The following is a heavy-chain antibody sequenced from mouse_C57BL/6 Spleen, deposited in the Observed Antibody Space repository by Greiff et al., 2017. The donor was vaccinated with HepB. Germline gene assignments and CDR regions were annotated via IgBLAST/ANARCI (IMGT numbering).Heavy chain of an antibody. V-gene: IGHV1-72*01. D-gene: IGHD6-1*01. J-gene: IGHJ4*01. CDR3: ARYVADGMDY. CDR1: GYTFTSYW. CDR2: IDPNSGGT. Sequence: QVQLKQPGAELVKPGASVKLSCKASGYTFTSYWMHWVKQRPGRGLEWIGRIDPNSGGTKYNEKFKSKATLTVDEPSSTAYMQLSSLTSEDSAVYYCARYVADGMDYWGQGTSVTVSS.